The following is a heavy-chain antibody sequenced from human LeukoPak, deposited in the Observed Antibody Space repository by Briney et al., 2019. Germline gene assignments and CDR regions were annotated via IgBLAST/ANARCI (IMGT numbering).Heavy chain of an antibody. J-gene: IGHJ4*02. V-gene: IGHV1-2*02. CDR2: INPNSGGT. CDR3: ARDGSGSYYGGSDY. D-gene: IGHD3-10*01. Sequence: ASVKVSCKASRYTFTGYYMYWVRQAPGQGLEWMGWINPNSGGTNYAQKFQGRVTMTRDTSIFTAYMELSSLRSDDTAVYYCARDGSGSYYGGSDYWGQGTLVTVSS. CDR1: RYTFTGYY.